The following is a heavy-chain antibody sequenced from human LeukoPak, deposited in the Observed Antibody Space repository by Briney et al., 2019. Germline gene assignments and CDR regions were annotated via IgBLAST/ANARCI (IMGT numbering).Heavy chain of an antibody. CDR3: AKAPQCPNDVCRYFDY. J-gene: IGHJ4*02. CDR2: ISASGGGT. Sequence: GGSLRLSCAASGFTFTTYTMSWVRQAPGKGLEWVSAISASGGGTYYADSVKGRFTISRDNSRSTVFLQMSSLRAEDTAVYYCAKAPQCPNDVCRYFDYWGQGILVTVSS. D-gene: IGHD2-8*01. V-gene: IGHV3-23*01. CDR1: GFTFTTYT.